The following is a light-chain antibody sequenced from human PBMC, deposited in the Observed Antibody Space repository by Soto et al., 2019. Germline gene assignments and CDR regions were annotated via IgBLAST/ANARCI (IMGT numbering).Light chain of an antibody. V-gene: IGKV3-11*01. CDR2: DAS. Sequence: EIVLTQSPGTLSLSPGERATFSCRASQSVSSNLAWYQQKPGQAPRLLIYDASNRATGIPARFSGSGSGTDFTLTISSLEPEDFAVYYCQQRSNWPSITFGQGTRLEIK. J-gene: IGKJ5*01. CDR3: QQRSNWPSIT. CDR1: QSVSSN.